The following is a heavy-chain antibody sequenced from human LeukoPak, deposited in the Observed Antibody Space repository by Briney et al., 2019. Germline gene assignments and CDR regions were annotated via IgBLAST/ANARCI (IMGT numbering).Heavy chain of an antibody. Sequence: GASVKVSCKSSGYTFTSYGISWVRQAPGQGLEWMGWISAYNGNTNYAQKFQGRVTMTTDTSTSTAYMELRSLRSDASATYYCARGQQQFLEWLLSYWGQGTLVTVSS. J-gene: IGHJ4*02. D-gene: IGHD3-3*01. CDR2: ISAYNGNT. CDR3: ARGQQQFLEWLLSY. CDR1: GYTFTSYG. V-gene: IGHV1-18*01.